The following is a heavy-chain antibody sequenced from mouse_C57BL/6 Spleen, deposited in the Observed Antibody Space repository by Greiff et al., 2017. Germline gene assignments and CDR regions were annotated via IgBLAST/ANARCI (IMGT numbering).Heavy chain of an antibody. J-gene: IGHJ2*01. Sequence: QVQLQQPGAELVKPGASVKMSCKASGYTFTSYWITWVKQRPGQGLEWIGDIYPGSGSTNYNEKFKSKATLTVDTSSSTAYMQLSSLTSEDSAVYYCARDITTVVATDYFDYWGQGTTLTVSS. V-gene: IGHV1-55*01. D-gene: IGHD1-1*01. CDR2: IYPGSGST. CDR1: GYTFTSYW. CDR3: ARDITTVVATDYFDY.